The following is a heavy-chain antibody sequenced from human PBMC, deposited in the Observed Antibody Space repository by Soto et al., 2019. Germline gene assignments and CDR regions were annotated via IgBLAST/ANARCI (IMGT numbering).Heavy chain of an antibody. J-gene: IGHJ4*02. CDR1: GGSISSYY. CDR2: IYYSGST. D-gene: IGHD3-10*01. V-gene: IGHV4-59*01. Sequence: PSETLSLTCTVSGGSISSYYWSWIRQPPGKGLEWIGYIYYSGSTNYNPSLKSRVTISVDTSKNQFSLKLSSVTAADTAVYYCARTYYYGFGYYYDYWGQGTLVTVSS. CDR3: ARTYYYGFGYYYDY.